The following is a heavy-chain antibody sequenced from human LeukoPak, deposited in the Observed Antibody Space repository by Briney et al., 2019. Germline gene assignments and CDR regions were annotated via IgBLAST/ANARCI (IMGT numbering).Heavy chain of an antibody. CDR3: ARGTYVLRFISLDY. D-gene: IGHD3-3*01. CDR2: IYTSGST. V-gene: IGHV4-61*02. CDR1: GGSISSGSYY. J-gene: IGHJ4*02. Sequence: PSETLSLTCTVSGGSISSGSYYWSWIRQPAGKGLEWIGRIYTSGSTNYNPSLKSRVTISVDTSKNQFSLKLSSVTAADTAVYYCARGTYVLRFISLDYWGQGTLVTVSS.